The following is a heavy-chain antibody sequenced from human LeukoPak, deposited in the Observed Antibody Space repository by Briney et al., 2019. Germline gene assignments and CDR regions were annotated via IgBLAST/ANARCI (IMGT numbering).Heavy chain of an antibody. CDR3: AGEMDYYDSSGYDAFDI. D-gene: IGHD3-22*01. CDR2: IHHSGST. J-gene: IGHJ3*02. CDR1: GYSTTSGYF. Sequence: PSETLSLTCTVSGYSTTSGYFWGWIRQPPGKGLEWIGSIHHSGSTYYNPSLKSRITISIDTSKNQFSLKLSSVTAADTAVYYCAGEMDYYDSSGYDAFDIWGQGTMVTVS. V-gene: IGHV4-38-2*02.